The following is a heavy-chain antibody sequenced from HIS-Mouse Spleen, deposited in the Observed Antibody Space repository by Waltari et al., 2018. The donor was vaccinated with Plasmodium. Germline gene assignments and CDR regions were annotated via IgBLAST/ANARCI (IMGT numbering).Heavy chain of an antibody. CDR3: ARTTYSSSSAKYYYYGMDV. Sequence: QVTLRESGPALVKPTQTLTLTCTFSGFSLRTRGLCVTWIRQPPGKSREWLARIDWDDDKSYSTYLKTRLTISKDTSKNQVVLTMTNMDPVDTATYYCARTTYSSSSAKYYYYGMDVWGQGTTVTVSS. CDR2: IDWDDDK. J-gene: IGHJ6*02. CDR1: GFSLRTRGLC. D-gene: IGHD6-6*01. V-gene: IGHV2-70*15.